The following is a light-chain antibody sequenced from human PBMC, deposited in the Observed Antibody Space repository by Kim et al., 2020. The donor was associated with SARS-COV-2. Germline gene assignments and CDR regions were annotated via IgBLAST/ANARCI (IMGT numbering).Light chain of an antibody. CDR2: DVS. CDR3: CSYAGSHTYV. J-gene: IGLJ1*01. CDR1: SSDVGGYNY. V-gene: IGLV2-11*01. Sequence: QSALTQPRSVSGSPGQSVTISCTGTSSDVGGYNYVSWYQQHPGKAPKVMIYDVSKRPSGVPDRLSGSKSGNTASLTISGLQAEDEADYYCCSYAGSHTYVFGTGTKVTVL.